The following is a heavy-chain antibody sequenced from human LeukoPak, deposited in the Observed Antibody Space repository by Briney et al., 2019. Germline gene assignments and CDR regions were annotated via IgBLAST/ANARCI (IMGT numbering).Heavy chain of an antibody. V-gene: IGHV1-18*01. D-gene: IGHD3-16*01. J-gene: IGHJ4*02. CDR3: ARDSPGDDY. CDR1: GYTFTSYG. CDR2: ISAYNGNT. Sequence: GASVKVSCKASGYTFTSYGISWVRQAPGQGLEWMGWISAYNGNTNYAQKLQGRVSMTTDTSTTTAYKELRSLRSDDTAVYYCARDSPGDDYWGQGTLVTVSS.